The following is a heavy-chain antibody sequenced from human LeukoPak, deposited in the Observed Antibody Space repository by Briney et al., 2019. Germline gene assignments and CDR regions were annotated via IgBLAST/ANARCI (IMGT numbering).Heavy chain of an antibody. Sequence: PSETLSLTCTVSGGSISSSSYYWGWIRQPPGKGLEWIGSIYYSGSTYYNPSLKSRVTISVDTSKNQFSLKLSSVTAADTAVYYCARGVTGDYFDYWGQGTLVTVSS. CDR1: GGSISSSSYY. CDR3: ARGVTGDYFDY. D-gene: IGHD1-14*01. CDR2: IYYSGST. J-gene: IGHJ4*02. V-gene: IGHV4-39*07.